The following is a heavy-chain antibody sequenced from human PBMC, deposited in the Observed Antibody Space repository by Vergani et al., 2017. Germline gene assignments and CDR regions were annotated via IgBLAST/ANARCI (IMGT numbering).Heavy chain of an antibody. D-gene: IGHD3-22*01. V-gene: IGHV5-51*01. CDR1: GYSFSNYW. CDR3: ARHLLGWEIHDAFAL. Sequence: EVLLVQSGADVKKSGESLKISCKASGYSFSNYWIVWVRQMPGKGLEWIGIIVPGDSETKYNPSFQGQVIISADTSISTAYLQWSSLKASHTAIYYCARHLLGWEIHDAFALWVQGTMVTVSS. J-gene: IGHJ3*01. CDR2: IVPGDSET.